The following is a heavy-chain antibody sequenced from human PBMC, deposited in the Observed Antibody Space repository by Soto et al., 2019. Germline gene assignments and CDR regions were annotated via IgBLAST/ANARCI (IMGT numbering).Heavy chain of an antibody. Sequence: GGSLRLSCAASGFTFSSYGMHWVRQAPGKGLEWVAVIWYDGSNKYYADSVKGRFTISRDNSKNTLYLQMNSLRAEDTAVYYCARDHLTGTTKSYYYYGMDGWGQGTTVTVSS. CDR2: IWYDGSNK. V-gene: IGHV3-33*01. D-gene: IGHD1-20*01. J-gene: IGHJ6*02. CDR3: ARDHLTGTTKSYYYYGMDG. CDR1: GFTFSSYG.